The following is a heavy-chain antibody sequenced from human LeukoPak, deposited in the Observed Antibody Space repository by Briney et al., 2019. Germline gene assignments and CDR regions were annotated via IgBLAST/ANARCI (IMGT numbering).Heavy chain of an antibody. J-gene: IGHJ3*02. Sequence: GRSLRLSCAASGFIFSSYGMHWVRQAPGKGLEWVAIISSDGSNEYYPDSVKGRFTISRDNSKNTLYLQMNSLRAEDTAVYYCARPKSSSWYWDAFDIWGQGTMVTVSS. D-gene: IGHD6-13*01. CDR2: ISSDGSNE. V-gene: IGHV3-30*03. CDR1: GFIFSSYG. CDR3: ARPKSSSWYWDAFDI.